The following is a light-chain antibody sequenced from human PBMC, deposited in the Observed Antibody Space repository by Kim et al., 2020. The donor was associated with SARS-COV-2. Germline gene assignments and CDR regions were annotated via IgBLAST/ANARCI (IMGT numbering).Light chain of an antibody. Sequence: PGQTATISCSGHGLSRRNFCWYQRGPGQSPVLVIYEDTKRPSGIPERFSGSNSGDTATLTISGTQAMDEADYYCQAWDSGIENYLFGAGTKVTVL. CDR1: GLSRRN. V-gene: IGLV3-1*01. J-gene: IGLJ1*01. CDR2: EDT. CDR3: QAWDSGIENYL.